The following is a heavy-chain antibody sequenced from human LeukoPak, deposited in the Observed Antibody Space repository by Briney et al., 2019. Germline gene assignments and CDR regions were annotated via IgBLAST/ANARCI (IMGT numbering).Heavy chain of an antibody. CDR3: AKDRCSNGIGCYYYYMDV. Sequence: GGALTLSCPACGFTFSNYGMHWVRQAPGKGREGVAEIQDDGSNEQYAASVKGRFSISRDSTKNILYLQMNSLRAEDTAVYYCAKDRCSNGIGCYYYYMDVWGKGTTVTISS. CDR1: GFTFSNYG. CDR2: IQDDGSNE. J-gene: IGHJ6*03. V-gene: IGHV3-30*18. D-gene: IGHD2-8*01.